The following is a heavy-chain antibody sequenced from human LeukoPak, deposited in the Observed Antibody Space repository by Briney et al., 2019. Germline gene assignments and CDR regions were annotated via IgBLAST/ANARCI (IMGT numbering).Heavy chain of an antibody. Sequence: PSETLSLTCTVSGGSISGYYWSWIRQPAGQGLEWIGRIYSSGSTNQNPSLKSRVTMSVDTSKNQFPLRLSSVTAADTAVYYCATRIGGGSSYYFDYWGQGTLVTVSS. V-gene: IGHV4-4*07. CDR1: GGSISGYY. D-gene: IGHD6-6*01. CDR2: IYSSGST. J-gene: IGHJ4*02. CDR3: ATRIGGGSSYYFDY.